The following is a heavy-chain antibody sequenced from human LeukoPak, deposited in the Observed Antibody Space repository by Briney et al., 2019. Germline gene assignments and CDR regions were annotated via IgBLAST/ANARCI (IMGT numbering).Heavy chain of an antibody. CDR3: ARAKNPSYDILTGYYVY. D-gene: IGHD3-9*01. V-gene: IGHV1-46*01. CDR2: INPSGGST. Sequence: ASVKVSCKASGYTFTSYYTHWVRQAPGQGLEWMGIINPSGGSTSYAQKFQGRVTMTRDTSTSTVYMELSSLRSEDTAVYYCARAKNPSYDILTGYYVYWGQGTLVTVSS. J-gene: IGHJ4*02. CDR1: GYTFTSYY.